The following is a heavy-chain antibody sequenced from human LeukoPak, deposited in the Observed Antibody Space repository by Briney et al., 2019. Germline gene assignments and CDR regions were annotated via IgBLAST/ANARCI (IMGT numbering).Heavy chain of an antibody. CDR3: AVHSNGWYVSYFDY. CDR2: ISGSGGST. CDR1: GFTFTSYA. D-gene: IGHD6-19*01. J-gene: IGHJ4*02. V-gene: IGHV3-23*01. Sequence: GGSLRLSCAASGFTFTSYAMSWVRQAPGKGLDWVSVISGSGGSTKYAGSVKGRFTISRDNSKNTLYLQMNSLRVEDTAVYYCAVHSNGWYVSYFDYWGQGTLVTVSS.